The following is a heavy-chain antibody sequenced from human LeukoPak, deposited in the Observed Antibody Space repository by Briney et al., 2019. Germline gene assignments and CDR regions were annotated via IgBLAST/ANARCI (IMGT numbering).Heavy chain of an antibody. Sequence: GGSLRLSCAASGLTFSGYEMNWVRQAPGKGLEWVSYIDNSGRTIYYADSVKGRFTISRDNAKNSLYLQMNSLRAEDTAVYYCARSPGRGGDLDYWGQGTLVTVSS. V-gene: IGHV3-48*03. J-gene: IGHJ4*02. CDR2: IDNSGRTI. CDR1: GLTFSGYE. D-gene: IGHD2-21*02. CDR3: ARSPGRGGDLDY.